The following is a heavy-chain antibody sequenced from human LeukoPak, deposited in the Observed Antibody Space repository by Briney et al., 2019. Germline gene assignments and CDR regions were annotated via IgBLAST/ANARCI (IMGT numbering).Heavy chain of an antibody. CDR2: INPNSGGT. Sequence: ASVKVSCKASGYTFTGYYMHWVRQAPGQGLEWVGWINPNSGGTNYAQKFQGRVTMTRDTSISTAYMELSRLRSDDTAVYYCARGYCSSTSCYYYYYYYMDVWGKGTTVTVSS. CDR1: GYTFTGYY. J-gene: IGHJ6*03. V-gene: IGHV1-2*02. CDR3: ARGYCSSTSCYYYYYYYMDV. D-gene: IGHD2-2*01.